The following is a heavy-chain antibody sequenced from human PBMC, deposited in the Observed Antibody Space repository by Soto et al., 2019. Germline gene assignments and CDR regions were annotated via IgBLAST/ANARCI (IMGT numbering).Heavy chain of an antibody. D-gene: IGHD3-9*01. CDR1: GYTFTSYG. CDR3: ARALRYFDWLSYFDY. V-gene: IGHV1-18*01. Sequence: QVQLVQSGAEVKKPGASVKVSCKASGYTFTSYGISWVRQAPGQGLEWMGWISAYNGNTNYAQKPQGRVTMTTDTSTSTAYMELRSLRSDDTAVYYCARALRYFDWLSYFDYWGQGTLVTVSS. CDR2: ISAYNGNT. J-gene: IGHJ4*02.